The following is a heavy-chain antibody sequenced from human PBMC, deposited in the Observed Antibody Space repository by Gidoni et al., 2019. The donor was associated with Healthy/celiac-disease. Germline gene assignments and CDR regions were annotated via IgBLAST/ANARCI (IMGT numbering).Heavy chain of an antibody. CDR3: AKDTRYNWNYYAFDI. CDR1: GFPFDDYA. J-gene: IGHJ3*02. D-gene: IGHD1-7*01. V-gene: IGHV3-9*01. Sequence: EVQLVESGGGLVQPGRSLRLSCAASGFPFDDYAMHWVRQAPGKGLEWVSGISWNSGSIGYADSVKGRFTISRDNAKNSLYLQMNSLRAEDTALYYCAKDTRYNWNYYAFDIWGQGTMVTVSS. CDR2: ISWNSGSI.